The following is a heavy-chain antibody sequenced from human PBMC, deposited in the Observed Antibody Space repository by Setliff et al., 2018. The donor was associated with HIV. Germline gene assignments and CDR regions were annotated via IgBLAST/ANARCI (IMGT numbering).Heavy chain of an antibody. CDR1: GYSFINHA. J-gene: IGHJ5*02. CDR2: INVGSGKT. D-gene: IGHD2-15*01. V-gene: IGHV1-3*01. Sequence: ASVKVSCKASGYSFINHAMHWVRQAPGQRLEWMGWINVGSGKTQYSQEFQGRVTITRDTSATTAYMELSSLTSEDTAVYYCARDGCSGQRCYLFNWFDP. CDR3: ARDGCSGQRCYLFNWFDP.